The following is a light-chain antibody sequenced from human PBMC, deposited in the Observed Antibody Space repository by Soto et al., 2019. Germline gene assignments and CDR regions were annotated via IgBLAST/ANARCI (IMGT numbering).Light chain of an antibody. J-gene: IGLJ1*01. CDR3: SPYTGSSTKV. Sequence: QSALTQPASVSGSPGQSITISCTGTSSDVGGYNYVSWYQQHPGKAPKLMIYEVSNRPAGVSNRFSGSKSANTASLTISGLQAEDEADYYCSPYTGSSTKVFGTGTKLTVL. CDR1: SSDVGGYNY. V-gene: IGLV2-14*01. CDR2: EVS.